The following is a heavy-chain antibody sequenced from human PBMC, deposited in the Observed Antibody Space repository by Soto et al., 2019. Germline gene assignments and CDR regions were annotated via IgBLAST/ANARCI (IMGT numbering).Heavy chain of an antibody. CDR2: INPNSGGT. CDR3: ARASPEAWFAP. CDR1: GYTFTGYY. Sequence: QVQLVQSEAEVKKPGASVKVSCKASGYTFTGYYMHWVRQAPGQGLEWMGWINPNSGGTNYARKLQGWVTMTRGTSISTAYMQRSRLRSDATAVYYCARASPEAWFAPWGQGTLVTVSS. V-gene: IGHV1-2*04. J-gene: IGHJ5*02.